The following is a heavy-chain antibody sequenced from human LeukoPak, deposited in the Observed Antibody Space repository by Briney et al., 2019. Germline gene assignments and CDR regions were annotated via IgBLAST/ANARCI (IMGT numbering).Heavy chain of an antibody. J-gene: IGHJ6*03. CDR1: GGSISSYY. V-gene: IGHV4-59*01. CDR3: ARAPYYYYMDV. CDR2: IYHCGST. Sequence: PSETLSLTCTVSGGSISSYYWSWIRQPPGKGLEWIGYIYHCGSTNYNPSLKSRVTISVDTSKNQFSLKVSSGTAADTAVYYCARAPYYYYMDVWGKGTTVTVSS.